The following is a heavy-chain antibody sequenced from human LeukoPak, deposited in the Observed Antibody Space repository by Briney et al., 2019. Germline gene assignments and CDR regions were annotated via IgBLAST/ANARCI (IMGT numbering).Heavy chain of an antibody. V-gene: IGHV3-NL1*01. D-gene: IGHD2-8*01. Sequence: PGGSLRLSCTASGFTFGDYAMNWVRQAPGKGLEWVSVIYSGGFTYYADSVKGRFTISRDNSKNTLYLQMNSLRAEDTAVYYCARDLLMARWGQGTLVTVSS. CDR1: GFTFGDYA. J-gene: IGHJ4*02. CDR3: ARDLLMAR. CDR2: IYSGGFT.